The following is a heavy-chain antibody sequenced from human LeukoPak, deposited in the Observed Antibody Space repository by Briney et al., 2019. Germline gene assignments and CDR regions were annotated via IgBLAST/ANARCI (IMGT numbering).Heavy chain of an antibody. CDR2: INHSGST. CDR1: GGSFSGYY. D-gene: IGHD6-19*01. Sequence: SETLSLTCAVYGGSFSGYYWSWIRQPPGKGLEWIGEINHSGSTNYNPSLKSRVTISVATSKNQFSLTVSSVTAADTAMYYCASSYSSGWNYWGQGTLVTVSS. CDR3: ASSYSSGWNY. V-gene: IGHV4-34*01. J-gene: IGHJ4*02.